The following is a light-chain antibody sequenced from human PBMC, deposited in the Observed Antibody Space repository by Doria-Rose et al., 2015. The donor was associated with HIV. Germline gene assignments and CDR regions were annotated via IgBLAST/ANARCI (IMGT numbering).Light chain of an antibody. Sequence: TQSPSSLSASVGDRVTITCRASQSTGSFLSWYQQKPGKAPKLLIHAASSLQNVVPSRFSGSGSGTDFTLTISSLQPEDFATYFCQQSYSTPLTFGGGTKVEIK. CDR2: AAS. CDR3: QQSYSTPLT. V-gene: IGKV1-39*01. CDR1: QSTGSF. J-gene: IGKJ4*01.